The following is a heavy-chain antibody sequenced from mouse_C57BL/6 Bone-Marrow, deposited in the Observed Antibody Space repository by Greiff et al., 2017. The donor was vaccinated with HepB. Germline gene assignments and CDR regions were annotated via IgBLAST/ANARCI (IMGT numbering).Heavy chain of an antibody. CDR1: GYTFTSYD. V-gene: IGHV1-85*01. D-gene: IGHD2-4*01. CDR3: SRSRYDYDVAY. J-gene: IGHJ3*01. CDR2: IYPRDGST. Sequence: VQLVESGPELVKPGASVKLSCNASGYTFTSYDINWVKQRPGQGLEWIGWIYPRDGSTKYNEKVKGKATLTVDTSSSTAYMELQSLTSEDSAVSVCSRSRYDYDVAYGGQGTRITVTA.